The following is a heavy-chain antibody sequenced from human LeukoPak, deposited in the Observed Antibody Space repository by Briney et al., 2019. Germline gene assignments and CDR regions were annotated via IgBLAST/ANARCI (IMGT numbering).Heavy chain of an antibody. Sequence: SETLYLTCTVSGGSISSYYWSWIRQPPGKGLEGIGYIYYSGSTNYNPSLKSRVTISVDTSKNQFSLKLSSVTAADTAVYYCARAITMVRGVLYYFDYWGQGTLVTVSS. V-gene: IGHV4-59*12. CDR2: IYYSGST. J-gene: IGHJ4*02. CDR3: ARAITMVRGVLYYFDY. CDR1: GGSISSYY. D-gene: IGHD3-10*01.